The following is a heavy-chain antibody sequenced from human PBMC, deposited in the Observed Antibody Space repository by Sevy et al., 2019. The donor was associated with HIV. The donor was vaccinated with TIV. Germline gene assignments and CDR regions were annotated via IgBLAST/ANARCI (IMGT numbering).Heavy chain of an antibody. CDR3: ARLHPHIAAARAMDV. D-gene: IGHD6-13*01. CDR2: SYSDDSR. CDR1: GFTVTNNY. Sequence: GESLKISCAASGFTVTNNYISWVRQAPGKGLDWVALSYSDDSRYFADSVRDRFTISRDSLKNTLYLQMNSLRAEDTAVYYCARLHPHIAAARAMDVWGQGTTVTVSS. V-gene: IGHV3-53*01. J-gene: IGHJ6*02.